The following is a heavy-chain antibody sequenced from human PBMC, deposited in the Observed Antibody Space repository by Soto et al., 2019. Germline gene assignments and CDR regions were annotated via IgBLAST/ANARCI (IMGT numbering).Heavy chain of an antibody. CDR1: GLTLNSFA. V-gene: IGHV3-30-3*01. Sequence: QVHLVESGGGVVQAGRSLRLSCTASGLTLNSFAIHWVRQAPGKGLEWVSVISEDGGNKYFAESVRGRFLISRDNSKNTVYLQMNSLRLDDTAVYFCERRLMRTVSALGYGGQGTLVSVSS. J-gene: IGHJ4*02. CDR2: ISEDGGNK. D-gene: IGHD6-19*01. CDR3: ERRLMRTVSALGY.